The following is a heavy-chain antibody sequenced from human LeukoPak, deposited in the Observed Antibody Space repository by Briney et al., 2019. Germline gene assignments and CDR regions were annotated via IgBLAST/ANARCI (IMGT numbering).Heavy chain of an antibody. CDR3: AKRHYYDSSGYHYGEYFDY. V-gene: IGHV3-23*01. J-gene: IGHJ4*02. D-gene: IGHD3-22*01. CDR2: ISGSGGST. CDR1: GFTVSSYA. Sequence: GGSLRLSCAASGFTVSSYAMSWVRQAPGKGLEWVSAISGSGGSTYYADSVKGRFTISRDNSKNTLYLQMNSLRAEDTAVYYCAKRHYYDSSGYHYGEYFDYWGQGTLVTVSS.